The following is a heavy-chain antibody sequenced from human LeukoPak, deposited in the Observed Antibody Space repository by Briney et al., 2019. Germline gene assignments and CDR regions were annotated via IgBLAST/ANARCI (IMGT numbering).Heavy chain of an antibody. Sequence: GESLRLSCAASGFTFSSYAMHWVRQAPGKGLEWVAVISYDGSNEYYADSVKGRFTISRDNSKNTLYLQMNSLRAEDTAVYYCARGAGYCSSTSCYVSPFDYWGQGTLVTVSS. CDR1: GFTFSSYA. CDR3: ARGAGYCSSTSCYVSPFDY. CDR2: ISYDGSNE. J-gene: IGHJ4*02. V-gene: IGHV3-30*04. D-gene: IGHD2-2*01.